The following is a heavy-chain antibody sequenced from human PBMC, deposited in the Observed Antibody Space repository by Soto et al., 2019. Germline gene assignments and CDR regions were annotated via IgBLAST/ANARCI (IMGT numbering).Heavy chain of an antibody. J-gene: IGHJ3*02. CDR2: ISGSGSST. CDR1: RFTFSSYA. V-gene: IGHV3-23*01. D-gene: IGHD3-22*01. Sequence: GGSLRLSCAASRFTFSSYAMSWVRQAPGKGLEWVSAISGSGSSTYYADSVKGRFTISRDNSKNTLYLQMNSLRAEDTAVYYCAKVSYYDSSGYPEHAFDIWGQGTMVTVSS. CDR3: AKVSYYDSSGYPEHAFDI.